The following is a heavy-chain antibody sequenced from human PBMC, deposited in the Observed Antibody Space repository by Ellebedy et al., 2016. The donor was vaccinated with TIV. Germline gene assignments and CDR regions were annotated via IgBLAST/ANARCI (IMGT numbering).Heavy chain of an antibody. Sequence: AALVKVSCKASGGTFSSYAISWVRQAPGQGLEWMERIIPILAIADYAQKFQGRVTITADKSTSTAYLELSSLRSEDTAVYYCATERHVEMATILTDAFDIWGQGTMVTVSS. J-gene: IGHJ3*02. CDR1: GGTFSSYA. D-gene: IGHD5-24*01. CDR2: IIPILAIA. V-gene: IGHV1-69*04. CDR3: ATERHVEMATILTDAFDI.